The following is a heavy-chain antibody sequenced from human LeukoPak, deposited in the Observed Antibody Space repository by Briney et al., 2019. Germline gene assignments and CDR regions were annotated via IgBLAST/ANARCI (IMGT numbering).Heavy chain of an antibody. CDR1: GFTFSSYE. J-gene: IGHJ4*02. CDR3: ARDYGGNYRAHIDY. D-gene: IGHD4-23*01. V-gene: IGHV3-48*03. CDR2: ISSGGSTI. Sequence: PGGSLRLSCAASGFTFSSYEMNWVRQAPGKGLEWISYISSGGSTIYYADSVKGRFTISRDNAKNSLYLQMNSLRAEDTAVYYCARDYGGNYRAHIDYWGQGTLVTVSS.